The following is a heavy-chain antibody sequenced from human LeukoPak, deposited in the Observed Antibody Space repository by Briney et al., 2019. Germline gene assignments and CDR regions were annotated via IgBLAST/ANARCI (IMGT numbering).Heavy chain of an antibody. D-gene: IGHD3-9*01. J-gene: IGHJ4*02. Sequence: GGSLRLSCAASGFTFSSYWMHWVRQAPGKGLVWVSRINSDGSSTSYADSVKGRLTISRDNAKNTLYLQMSSLRAEDTAVYYCARVEDILTGYYTPFDYWGQGTLVTVSS. CDR3: ARVEDILTGYYTPFDY. V-gene: IGHV3-74*01. CDR1: GFTFSSYW. CDR2: INSDGSST.